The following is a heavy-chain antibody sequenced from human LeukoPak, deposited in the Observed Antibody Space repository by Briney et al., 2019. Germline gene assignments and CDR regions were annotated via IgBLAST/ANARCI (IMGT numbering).Heavy chain of an antibody. CDR1: GFTFSSYG. CDR3: AKGQTFGYNTGWYLYFNY. V-gene: IGHV3-30*18. D-gene: IGHD6-19*01. CDR2: ISYDGSNK. J-gene: IGHJ4*02. Sequence: PGGSLRLSCAASGFTFSSYGMHWVRQAPGKGLEWVEVISYDGSNKYYADSVKGRFTISRDNSKNTLYLQMNSLRAEDTAVYYCAKGQTFGYNTGWYLYFNYWGQGTLVTVSS.